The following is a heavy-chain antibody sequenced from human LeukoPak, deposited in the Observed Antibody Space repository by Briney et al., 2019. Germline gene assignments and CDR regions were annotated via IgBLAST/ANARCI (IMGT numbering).Heavy chain of an antibody. Sequence: PGGSLRLSCAASGFTFDDYAMHWVRQAPGKGLEWVSGISWNSGSIGYADSVKGRFTISRDNAKNSLYLQMNSLRAEDTAVYYCARVAHHDIVVVPAAPSDYWGQGTLVTVSS. V-gene: IGHV3-9*01. D-gene: IGHD2-2*01. CDR3: ARVAHHDIVVVPAAPSDY. CDR2: ISWNSGSI. J-gene: IGHJ4*02. CDR1: GFTFDDYA.